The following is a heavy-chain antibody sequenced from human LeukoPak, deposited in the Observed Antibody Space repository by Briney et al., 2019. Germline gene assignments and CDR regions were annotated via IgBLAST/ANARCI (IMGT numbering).Heavy chain of an antibody. D-gene: IGHD3-22*01. CDR2: ISSNGGST. CDR1: GFTFSSYA. V-gene: IGHV3-64*04. CDR3: AKGSYYDSSGSFYFDY. J-gene: IGHJ4*02. Sequence: GGSLRLSCSASGFTFSSYAMHWVRQAPGKGLEYVSAISSNGGSTYYADSVKGRFTISRDNSKNTLYVQVNSLGTEDTAAYYCAKGSYYDSSGSFYFDYWGQGTLVTVSS.